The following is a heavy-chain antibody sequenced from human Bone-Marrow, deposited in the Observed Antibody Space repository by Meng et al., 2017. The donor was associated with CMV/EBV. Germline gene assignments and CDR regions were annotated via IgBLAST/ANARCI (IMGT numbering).Heavy chain of an antibody. Sequence: GESLKISCAASGFTFSSYWMHWVRQAPGKGLEWVAVISYDISNKYYADSVKGRFTISRDNSKNTLYLQMNSLRAEDTAVYYCARDRRIAVAGSDYWGQGTLVTVSS. CDR2: ISYDISNK. D-gene: IGHD6-19*01. CDR1: GFTFSSYW. J-gene: IGHJ4*02. CDR3: ARDRRIAVAGSDY. V-gene: IGHV3-30-3*01.